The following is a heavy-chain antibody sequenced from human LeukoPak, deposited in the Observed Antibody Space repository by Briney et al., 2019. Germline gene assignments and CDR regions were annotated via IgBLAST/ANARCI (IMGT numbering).Heavy chain of an antibody. V-gene: IGHV1-18*03. CDR3: ARDTGTIDAFDI. CDR1: GYTFTSYG. D-gene: IGHD1-7*01. Sequence: ASVKVSCKASGYTFTSYGISWVRQAPGQGLEWMGWISAYNGNTNYAQKLQGRVTITRDTSASTAYMELSSLRSEDMAVYYCARDTGTIDAFDIWGQGTMVTVSS. J-gene: IGHJ3*02. CDR2: ISAYNGNT.